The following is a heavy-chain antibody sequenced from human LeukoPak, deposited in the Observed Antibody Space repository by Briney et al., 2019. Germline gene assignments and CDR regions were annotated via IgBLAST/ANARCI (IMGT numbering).Heavy chain of an antibody. CDR2: INHSGST. J-gene: IGHJ6*03. CDR1: GGSFSGYY. D-gene: IGHD2-15*01. Sequence: SETLSLTCAVCGGSFSGYYWSWIRQPPGKGLEWIGEINHSGSTNYNPSLKSRVTISVDTSKNQFSLKLSSVTAADTAVYYCARGRKIVVVVGTTRTHRDYYMNVWGKGTTVTVSS. V-gene: IGHV4-34*01. CDR3: ARGRKIVVVVGTTRTHRDYYMNV.